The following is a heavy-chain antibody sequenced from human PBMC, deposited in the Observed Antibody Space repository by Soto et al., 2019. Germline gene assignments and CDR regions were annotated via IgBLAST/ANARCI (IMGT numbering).Heavy chain of an antibody. J-gene: IGHJ6*02. CDR1: GFTFSNYG. CDR2: ISDDGSNE. Sequence: GGSLRLSCAASGFTFSNYGMHWVRQAPGKGLEWVASISDDGSNEYYADSMKGRFTMSRDNSKSTLYLQMNSLRVEDTAAYYCTKRRNVLRFLEWSSGMEVWGQGTTVTVSS. D-gene: IGHD3-3*01. V-gene: IGHV3-30*18. CDR3: TKRRNVLRFLEWSSGMEV.